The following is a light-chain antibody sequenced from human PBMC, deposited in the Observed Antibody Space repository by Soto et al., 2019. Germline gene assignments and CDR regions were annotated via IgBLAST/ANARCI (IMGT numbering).Light chain of an antibody. Sequence: SLLTQPRSVSGSPGQSVTISCPGNSSDVGGYNSVSWYQQHPGKAPKLMIYDLTKRPPGVPDRFSGSRSGNTASLTISGLQADDEADYYCCSYAADYTFYAFEPGTKVTAL. CDR3: CSYAADYTFYA. CDR2: DLT. V-gene: IGLV2-11*01. CDR1: SSDVGGYNS. J-gene: IGLJ1*01.